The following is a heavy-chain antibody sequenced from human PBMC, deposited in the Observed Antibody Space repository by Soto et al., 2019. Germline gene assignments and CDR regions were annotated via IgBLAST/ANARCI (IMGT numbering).Heavy chain of an antibody. J-gene: IGHJ4*02. CDR2: ISYDGSNK. CDR1: GFTFSSYA. Sequence: PGGSLRLSCAASGFTFSSYAMHWVRQAPGKGLEWVALISYDGSNKYYADSVTGRFTISRDNSKNTLYLQMNSLRAEDTAVYYCARDLSSGYVWGSYRLLYWGQGTLVTV. CDR3: ARDLSSGYVWGSYRLLY. V-gene: IGHV3-30-3*01. D-gene: IGHD3-16*02.